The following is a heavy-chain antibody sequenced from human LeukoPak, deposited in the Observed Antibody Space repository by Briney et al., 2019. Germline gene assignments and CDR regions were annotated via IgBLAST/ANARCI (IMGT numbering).Heavy chain of an antibody. CDR1: GGSISSSNYY. V-gene: IGHV4-39*01. J-gene: IGHJ4*02. D-gene: IGHD3-3*01. CDR2: IYYSGST. Sequence: PSETLSLTCTVSGGSISSSNYYWGWIRQPPGKGLEWIGSIYYSGSTYYNPSLKSRVTISVDTSKNQFSLKLSSVTAADTAVYYCARRTIFGVVYTPFDYWGQGTLVTVSS. CDR3: ARRTIFGVVYTPFDY.